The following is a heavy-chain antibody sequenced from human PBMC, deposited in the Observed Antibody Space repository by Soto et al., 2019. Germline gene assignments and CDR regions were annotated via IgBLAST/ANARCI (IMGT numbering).Heavy chain of an antibody. D-gene: IGHD2-2*01. CDR1: GFTFRDSA. V-gene: IGHV3-23*01. Sequence: EVQLLESGGGLVQPGGSLRLSCSGSGFTFRDSAMSWVRQAPGKGLEWVSGIRDGGTGTFYAASVKDRFTISRDNSKNTLYLQLNSLRADDTATYFCAKALGYCSGTACYGSNYYMDVWGKGTTVTVSS. CDR3: AKALGYCSGTACYGSNYYMDV. J-gene: IGHJ6*03. CDR2: IRDGGTGT.